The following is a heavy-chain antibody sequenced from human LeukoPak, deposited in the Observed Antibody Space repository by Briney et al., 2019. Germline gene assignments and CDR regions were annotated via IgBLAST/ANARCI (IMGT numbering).Heavy chain of an antibody. CDR3: ASGSLNYYYYGMDV. CDR1: GFTFSSYG. D-gene: IGHD3-10*01. CDR2: ISYDGSNK. J-gene: IGHJ6*02. Sequence: GGSLRLSCAASGFTFSSYGMHWVRQAPGKGLEWVAVISYDGSNKYYADSVKGRFTISRDNSKNTLYLQMNSLRAEDTAVYYCASGSLNYYYYGMDVWGQGTTVTVSS. V-gene: IGHV3-30-3*01.